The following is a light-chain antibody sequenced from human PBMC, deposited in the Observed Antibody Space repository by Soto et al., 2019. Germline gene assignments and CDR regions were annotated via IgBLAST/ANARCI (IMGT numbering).Light chain of an antibody. CDR3: QQSYSTPWT. J-gene: IGKJ1*01. CDR2: STS. CDR1: QSISYY. Sequence: DIQMTQSPSSLSASVGDRVTITCRASQSISYYLNWYQQKQGRAPRLLIYSTSTLQSGVPSKFSGSASGTDFTLTISSLQPEDFATYYCQQSYSTPWTFGQATKVDIK. V-gene: IGKV1-39*01.